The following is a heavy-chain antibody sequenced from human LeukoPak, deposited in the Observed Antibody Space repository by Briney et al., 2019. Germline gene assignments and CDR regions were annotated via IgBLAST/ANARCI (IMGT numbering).Heavy chain of an antibody. V-gene: IGHV1-24*01. J-gene: IGHJ5*02. CDR3: ATAHQGPRGYSYGWYNWFDP. D-gene: IGHD5-18*01. CDR1: GYTLTELS. CDR2: FDPEDSET. Sequence: ASVKVSCKVSGYTLTELSMHWVRQAPGKGLEWMGGFDPEDSETIYAQKFQGRVTMTEDTSTDTAYMELSSLRSEDTAVYYCATAHQGPRGYSYGWYNWFDPWGQGTLVTVSS.